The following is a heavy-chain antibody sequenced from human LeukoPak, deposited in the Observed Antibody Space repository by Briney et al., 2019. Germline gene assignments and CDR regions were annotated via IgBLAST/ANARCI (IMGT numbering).Heavy chain of an antibody. Sequence: KSGGSLRLSCAASGFTFSNAWMNWVRQAPGKGLEWVGRIKSKTDGATTDYAAPVKGRFTISRDDSKNTLYLQMNSPKTEDTAVYYCTTGRSSSWPDYWGQGTLVTVSS. J-gene: IGHJ4*02. CDR1: GFTFSNAW. CDR2: IKSKTDGATT. V-gene: IGHV3-15*01. CDR3: TTGRSSSWPDY. D-gene: IGHD6-13*01.